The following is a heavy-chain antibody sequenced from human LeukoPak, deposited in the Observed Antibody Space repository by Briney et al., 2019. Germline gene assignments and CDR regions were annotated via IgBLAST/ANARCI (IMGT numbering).Heavy chain of an antibody. V-gene: IGHV3-23*01. CDR1: GFIFRDYA. CDR3: AKDRPGGFYD. CDR2: IEGSSGMT. D-gene: IGHD4-23*01. J-gene: IGHJ4*02. Sequence: GGSLRLSCAASGFIFRDYAMSWVRQFPGKGLEWVSAIEGSSGMTFNADSVKGRFTISRDNSKNILYLHMSSLRAEDTAVYYCAKDRPGGFYDWGQGILVTVSS.